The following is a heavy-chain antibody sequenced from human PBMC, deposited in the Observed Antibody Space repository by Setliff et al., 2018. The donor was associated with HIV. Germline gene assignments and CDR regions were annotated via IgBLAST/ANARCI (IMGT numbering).Heavy chain of an antibody. J-gene: IGHJ6*03. Sequence: KPSETLSLTCTVSGDSISTDYWTWIRQPPGKGLEWIGDIYYSGMTNYNPSLQSRVTISLDTSKNQFSLKVNSVTAADTAVYYCARAPLSGGSFGWFGDPGYYYMDVWGKGTTVTVSS. CDR3: ARAPLSGGSFGWFGDPGYYYMDV. CDR2: IYYSGMT. CDR1: GDSISTDY. V-gene: IGHV4-59*01. D-gene: IGHD2-15*01.